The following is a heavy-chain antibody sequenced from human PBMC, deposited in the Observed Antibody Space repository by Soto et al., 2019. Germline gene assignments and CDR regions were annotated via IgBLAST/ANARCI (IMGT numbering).Heavy chain of an antibody. Sequence: QVQLVQSGAEVKKPGASVKVSCKVSGYTLTELSMHWVRQAPGKGLEWMGGFDPEDGETIYAQKFQGRVTMTEDTSTDTAYMELSSLRSEDTAVYYCATDRGIVGATPPDYYYYGMDVWSQGTTVTVSS. CDR1: GYTLTELS. J-gene: IGHJ6*02. D-gene: IGHD1-26*01. CDR3: ATDRGIVGATPPDYYYYGMDV. CDR2: FDPEDGET. V-gene: IGHV1-24*01.